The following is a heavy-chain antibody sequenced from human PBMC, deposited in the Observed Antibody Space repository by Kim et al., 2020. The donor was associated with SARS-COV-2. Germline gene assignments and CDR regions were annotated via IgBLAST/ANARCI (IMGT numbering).Heavy chain of an antibody. CDR3: ARDGYSSSEDIDY. V-gene: IGHV1-46*01. J-gene: IGHJ4*02. Sequence: YAQKFQGRVTMTRDTSTSTVYMELSSLRSEDTAVYYCARDGYSSSEDIDYWGQGTLVTVSS. D-gene: IGHD6-6*01.